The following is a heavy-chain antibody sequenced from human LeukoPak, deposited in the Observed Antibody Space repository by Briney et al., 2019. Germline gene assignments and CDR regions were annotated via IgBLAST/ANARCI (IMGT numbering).Heavy chain of an antibody. D-gene: IGHD6-13*01. CDR3: ARDSIAAAGTATH. CDR2: ISSSSSYI. CDR1: GFTFNSYA. V-gene: IGHV3-21*01. Sequence: GGSLRLSCAASGFTFNSYAMSWVRQAPGKGLEWVSSISSSSSYIYYADSVKGRFTISRDNAKNSLYLQMNSLRAEDTAVYYCARDSIAAAGTATHWDQGTLVTVSS. J-gene: IGHJ4*02.